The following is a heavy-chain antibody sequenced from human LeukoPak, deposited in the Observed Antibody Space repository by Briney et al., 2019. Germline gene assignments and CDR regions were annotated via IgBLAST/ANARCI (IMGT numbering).Heavy chain of an antibody. CDR2: IRGSGGST. V-gene: IGHV3-23*01. CDR1: GFTFSSYA. J-gene: IGHJ6*02. Sequence: GGSLRLSCAASGFTFSSYAMSWVGQAPGRGLEGVSAIRGSGGSTYYADSVKGRFTISRDNSKNTLYLQMNSLRAEDTAVYYCAKFTKRGYCSSTSCYTSPMDVWGQGTTVTVSS. D-gene: IGHD2-2*02. CDR3: AKFTKRGYCSSTSCYTSPMDV.